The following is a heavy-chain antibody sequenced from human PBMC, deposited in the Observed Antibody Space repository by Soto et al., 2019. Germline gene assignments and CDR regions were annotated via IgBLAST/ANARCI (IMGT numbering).Heavy chain of an antibody. CDR2: IFFTGIT. CDR1: GGSVTTGSYN. CDR3: ARDGHGMDV. V-gene: IGHV4-61*01. J-gene: IGHJ6*02. Sequence: QVQLQESGPGLVRPSETLSLTCTVSGGSVTTGSYNWSWIRRPPGKGLEWIGNIFFTGITHYNPSLNNRVTMSVDTSKNQFSLTVTSVTAADTAVYYCARDGHGMDVGGQVTTVTVSS.